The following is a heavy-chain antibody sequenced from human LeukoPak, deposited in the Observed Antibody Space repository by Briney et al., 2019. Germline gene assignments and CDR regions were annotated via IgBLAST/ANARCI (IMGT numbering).Heavy chain of an antibody. CDR2: IYYSGST. J-gene: IGHJ4*02. D-gene: IGHD3-22*01. V-gene: IGHV4-61*03. Sequence: PSETLSLTCTVSGGSVISGSSYWTWFRQPPGKGLEWIGYIYYSGSTTYNPSLKSRVTISLDTSKNHFYLKLSSVTAADTAVYYCARVRKGTSGYYSLDYWGQGTLVTVSS. CDR3: ARVRKGTSGYYSLDY. CDR1: GGSVISGSSY.